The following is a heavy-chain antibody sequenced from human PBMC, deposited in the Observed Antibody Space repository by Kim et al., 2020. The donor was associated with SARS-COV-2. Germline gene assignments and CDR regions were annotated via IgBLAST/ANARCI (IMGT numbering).Heavy chain of an antibody. Sequence: SGPTLVNTTQTLTLTCTFSGFSLSTSGMCVSWIRQPPGKALEWLALIDWDDDKYYSTSLKTRLTISKDTSKNQVVLTMTNMDPVDTATYYCARYYYDSSGYYPYYYYGMDVWGQGTTVTVSS. V-gene: IGHV2-70*01. CDR2: IDWDDDK. D-gene: IGHD3-22*01. CDR3: ARYYYDSSGYYPYYYYGMDV. CDR1: GFSLSTSGMC. J-gene: IGHJ6*02.